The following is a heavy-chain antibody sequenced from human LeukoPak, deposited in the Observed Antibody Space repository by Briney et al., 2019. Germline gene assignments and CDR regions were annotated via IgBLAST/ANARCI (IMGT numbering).Heavy chain of an antibody. CDR2: VTGSGSST. V-gene: IGHV3-23*01. CDR1: GLTFSDYA. Sequence: AGGSLRLSCAASGLTFSDYAMSWVRQARGKGLEWVSAVTGSGSSTYYTDSVKGRFTISRDNFKNILYLQMNNLRADDTALYYCASRYCSGGSCYNRYYFDNWGQGTLVTVSS. J-gene: IGHJ4*02. CDR3: ASRYCSGGSCYNRYYFDN. D-gene: IGHD2-15*01.